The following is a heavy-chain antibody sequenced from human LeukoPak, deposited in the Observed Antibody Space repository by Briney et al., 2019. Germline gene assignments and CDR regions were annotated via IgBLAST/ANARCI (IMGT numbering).Heavy chain of an antibody. D-gene: IGHD1/OR15-1a*01. CDR2: ISGGGGST. CDR1: GFTFSSYA. Sequence: GGSLRLSCAASGFTFSSYAMSWVRQAPGKGLEWVSAISGGGGSTNYADSVKGRFAVSRDNSKNTLYLLLNSLRAEETAVYYCAKASRIIGTIDYWGQGTLVTVSS. V-gene: IGHV3-23*01. CDR3: AKASRIIGTIDY. J-gene: IGHJ4*02.